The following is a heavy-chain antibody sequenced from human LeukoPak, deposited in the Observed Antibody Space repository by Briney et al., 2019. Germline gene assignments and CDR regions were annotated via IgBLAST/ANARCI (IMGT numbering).Heavy chain of an antibody. V-gene: IGHV3-33*01. J-gene: IGHJ4*02. CDR2: IWYDGSNK. CDR1: GFTFSSYG. D-gene: IGHD3-9*01. CDR3: ARDLGYYDILTGYYPFDY. Sequence: GGSLRLSCAASGFTFSSYGMHWVRQAPGKGLEWVAVIWYDGSNKYYADSVKGRFTISRDNSKNTLYLQMNSLRAEDTAVYYCARDLGYYDILTGYYPFDYWGQGTLVTVSS.